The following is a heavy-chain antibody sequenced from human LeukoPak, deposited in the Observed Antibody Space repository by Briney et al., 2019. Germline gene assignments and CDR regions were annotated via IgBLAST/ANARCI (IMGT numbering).Heavy chain of an antibody. CDR3: ATLPHYYDSSGYSAY. D-gene: IGHD3-22*01. CDR1: GYTFTSYY. CDR2: INPSGGST. V-gene: IGHV1-46*01. J-gene: IGHJ4*02. Sequence: GASVKASCKASGYTFTSYYMHWVRQAPGQGLEWMGIINPSGGSTSYAQKFQGRVTMTRDMSTSTVYMELRSLRSDDTAVYYCATLPHYYDSSGYSAYWGQGTLVTVSS.